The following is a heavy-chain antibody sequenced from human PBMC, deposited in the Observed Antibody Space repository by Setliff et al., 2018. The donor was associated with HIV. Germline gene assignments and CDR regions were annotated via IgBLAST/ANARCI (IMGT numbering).Heavy chain of an antibody. Sequence: PSETLSLTCTISGGSFGVYRWSWIRQSAGRGLEWIGRIDSSGTTDYKPSLKGRVAISVDTSRNQFSLRVTSVTAADTAVYYCARARRAGSGPKYFQHWGQGTLVTVSS. V-gene: IGHV4-4*07. J-gene: IGHJ1*01. D-gene: IGHD2-15*01. CDR3: ARARRAGSGPKYFQH. CDR2: IDSSGTT. CDR1: GGSFGVYR.